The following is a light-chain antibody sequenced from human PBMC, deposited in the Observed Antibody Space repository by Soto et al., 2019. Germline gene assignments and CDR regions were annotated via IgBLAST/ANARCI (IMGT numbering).Light chain of an antibody. V-gene: IGKV3-20*01. Sequence: IVLTQSPATLSLSPGKRATLSCRASRSFASSYLAWYQQKPGQAPRLLIYGASSRATGIPDRFSGSGSGTDFTLTISRLEPEDFAVYYCQQYGSSPETFGQGTKVDIK. CDR1: RSFASSY. CDR2: GAS. J-gene: IGKJ1*01. CDR3: QQYGSSPET.